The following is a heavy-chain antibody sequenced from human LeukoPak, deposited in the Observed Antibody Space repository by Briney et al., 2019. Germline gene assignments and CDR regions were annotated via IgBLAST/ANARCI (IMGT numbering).Heavy chain of an antibody. CDR2: LHYSGNT. CDR1: GGSIRSSTYY. J-gene: IGHJ5*02. Sequence: SETLSLTCTGSGGSIRSSTYYWGWIRQPPGKGLEWIGSLHYSGNTYYNPSLKSRVTMSLDTSKNEFYLKLSSVTAADTAVYYRAKHNIALANPSYNWFDPWGQGTLVTVSS. V-gene: IGHV4-39*01. CDR3: AKHNIALANPSYNWFDP. D-gene: IGHD3-10*01.